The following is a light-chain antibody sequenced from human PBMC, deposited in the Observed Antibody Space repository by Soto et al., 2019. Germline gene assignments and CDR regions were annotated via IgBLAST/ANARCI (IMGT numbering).Light chain of an antibody. V-gene: IGKV3-11*01. J-gene: IGKJ1*01. CDR2: DAS. CDR1: QPVSDK. CDR3: QQRTNWPWT. Sequence: EVVMPQSPANLSVSPGVGATLSCWASQPVSDKLAWYQQRPGQAPRLLIYDASNRATGIPDRFSGSGSGTDFTLTISGLEPEDFAVYYCQQRTNWPWTFGQGTKVDI.